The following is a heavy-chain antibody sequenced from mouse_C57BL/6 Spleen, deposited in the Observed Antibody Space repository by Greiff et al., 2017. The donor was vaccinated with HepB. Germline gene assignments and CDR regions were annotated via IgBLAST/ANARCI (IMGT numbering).Heavy chain of an antibody. D-gene: IGHD2-5*01. CDR2: IRNKANNHAT. Sequence: EVQLVESGGGLVQPGGSMKLSCAASGFTFSDAWMDWVRQSPEKGLEWVAEIRNKANNHATYYAESVKGRFTISRDDSKSSVYLQMNSLRAEDTGIYYCTRPGRYSNYVGMDYWGQGTSVTVSS. V-gene: IGHV6-6*01. CDR1: GFTFSDAW. J-gene: IGHJ4*01. CDR3: TRPGRYSNYVGMDY.